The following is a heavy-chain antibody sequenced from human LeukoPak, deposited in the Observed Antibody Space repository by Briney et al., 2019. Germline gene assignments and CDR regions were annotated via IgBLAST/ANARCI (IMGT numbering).Heavy chain of an antibody. J-gene: IGHJ4*02. CDR3: AKAGSGSHRWYYFDY. CDR1: GFTFSSYG. D-gene: IGHD1-26*01. V-gene: IGHV3-30*02. CDR2: IRYDGSNK. Sequence: GGSLRLSCAASGFTFSSYGMHWVRQAPGKGLEWVAFIRYDGSNKYYADSVKGRFTISRDNSKNTLYLQMNSLRAEDTAVYYCAKAGSGSHRWYYFDYWGQGTLVTVSS.